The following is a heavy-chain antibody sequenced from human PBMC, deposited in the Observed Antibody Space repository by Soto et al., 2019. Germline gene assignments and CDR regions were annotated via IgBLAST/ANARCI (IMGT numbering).Heavy chain of an antibody. D-gene: IGHD3-16*02. CDR2: ISASGGTT. J-gene: IGHJ4*02. CDR3: AKVGDTQWGSTYRYTHFDY. Sequence: DVQLLESGGGLVQPGESLRLSCATSGFTFSMYAMSWVRQAPGKGLEWVSAISASGGTTYYADFVKGRFTFSRDNSKNTLYLQMNSLRAEDTAVYYCAKVGDTQWGSTYRYTHFDYWGQGTRVAVSS. V-gene: IGHV3-23*01. CDR1: GFTFSMYA.